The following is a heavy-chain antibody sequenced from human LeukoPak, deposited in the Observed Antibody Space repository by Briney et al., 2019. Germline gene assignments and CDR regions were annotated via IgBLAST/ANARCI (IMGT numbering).Heavy chain of an antibody. Sequence: SQTLSLTCAISGDSVSSNNAAWHWLRQSPSRGLEWLGRTYHRSTWYDDYVVSVRSRLTITPDISKNQVSLQLNSVTPEDTAVYYCTREVAGTGGFDYWGQGITVTVSS. J-gene: IGHJ4*02. D-gene: IGHD6-13*01. CDR1: GDSVSSNNAA. V-gene: IGHV6-1*01. CDR3: TREVAGTGGFDY. CDR2: TYHRSTWYD.